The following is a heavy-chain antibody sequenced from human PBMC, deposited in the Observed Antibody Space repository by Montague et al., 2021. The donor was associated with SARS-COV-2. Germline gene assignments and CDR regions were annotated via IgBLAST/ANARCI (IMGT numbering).Heavy chain of an antibody. V-gene: IGHV4-59*11. CDR2: IYYSGTT. Sequence: SETLSLTSSVSGGSISSHYWSWIRQPPGKGLEWIGYIYYSGTTTYNPSLKSRVTISVDTSKNQFSLKLSSVTAADTAVFYCARTRLDYNDYVFDYWGQGILVTVSS. D-gene: IGHD4-11*01. CDR3: ARTRLDYNDYVFDY. J-gene: IGHJ4*02. CDR1: GGSISSHY.